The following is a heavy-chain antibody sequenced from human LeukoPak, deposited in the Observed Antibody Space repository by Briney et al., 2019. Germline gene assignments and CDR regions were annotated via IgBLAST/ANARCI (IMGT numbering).Heavy chain of an antibody. D-gene: IGHD5-12*01. J-gene: IGHJ4*02. V-gene: IGHV3-23*01. CDR1: RFTFNSYA. CDR2: IGGGNGIT. Sequence: PGGSLRLSCAASRFTFNSYAMSWVRQAPGKGLEWVSVIGGGNGITFYVGSVKGRFTISRDNSKDTLYLQMNSLRAEDTAVYYCARNENSGWGYFDYWGQGTPVTVSS. CDR3: ARNENSGWGYFDY.